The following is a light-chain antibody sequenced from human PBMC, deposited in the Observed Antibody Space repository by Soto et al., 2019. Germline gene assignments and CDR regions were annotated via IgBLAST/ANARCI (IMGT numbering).Light chain of an antibody. V-gene: IGLV1-40*01. J-gene: IGLJ1*01. CDR1: SSNVGADYD. CDR3: YSYDSSRSHNYV. Sequence: QSVLTQPPALSGAPGQRVTISCTGSSSNVGADYDVHWYRQLPGAAPKLLVTGNSYRPSGVPDRFSGSKSGTSAYLAITGLQAEDEADYYCYSYDSSRSHNYVFGTGTKVTVL. CDR2: GNS.